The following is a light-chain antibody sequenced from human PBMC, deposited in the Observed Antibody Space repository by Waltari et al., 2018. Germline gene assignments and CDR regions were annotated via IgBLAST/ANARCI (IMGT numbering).Light chain of an antibody. CDR3: QQTYGSPPT. Sequence: DIQMTQSPSSLSASVGDRVTITCRASQSISTYLHWYQQKPGKAPKLLVYASSNFQIGVSSRFSGSGSGTDFTLTISSLEPEDFATYYCQQTYGSPPTFGPGTKVDI. V-gene: IGKV1-39*01. CDR2: ASS. J-gene: IGKJ3*01. CDR1: QSISTY.